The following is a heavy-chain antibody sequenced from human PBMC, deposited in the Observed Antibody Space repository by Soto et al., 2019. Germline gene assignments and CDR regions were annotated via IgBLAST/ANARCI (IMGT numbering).Heavy chain of an antibody. CDR1: GYSFTNYW. D-gene: IGHD2-2*01. J-gene: IGHJ6*02. Sequence: AETLKLSCKVSGYSFTNYWIAWVRHMPGKGLEWIGIIYPGDSDTRYNPSFQGQVTISADMSINTAYLQWSSLKASDTAIYFCARQALGYCSTTNCYYYYGMDVWGLGTTVTVSS. CDR2: IYPGDSDT. CDR3: ARQALGYCSTTNCYYYYGMDV. V-gene: IGHV5-51*01.